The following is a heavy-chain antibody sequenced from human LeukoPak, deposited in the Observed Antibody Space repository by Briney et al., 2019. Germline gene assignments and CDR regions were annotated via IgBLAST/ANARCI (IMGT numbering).Heavy chain of an antibody. D-gene: IGHD2-8*02. Sequence: PSETLSLTCTVSGGSMSCLFWRWIRQPRGGGREWIGYIYNTGTKNYSPSLRTRVTISVNTSKNQLPRTLRCDTATATAVYHCARHTPPPTVFCSGASCFIAGCQYFYMDVWGKGTSVTVS. CDR1: GGSMSCLF. CDR3: ARHTPPPTVFCSGASCFIAGCQYFYMDV. J-gene: IGHJ6*03. CDR2: IYNTGTK. V-gene: IGHV4-59*08.